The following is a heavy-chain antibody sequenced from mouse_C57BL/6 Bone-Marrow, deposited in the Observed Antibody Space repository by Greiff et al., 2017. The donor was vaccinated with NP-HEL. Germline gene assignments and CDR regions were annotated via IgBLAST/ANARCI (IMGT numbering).Heavy chain of an antibody. J-gene: IGHJ2*01. V-gene: IGHV5-9*01. Sequence: EVQGVESGGGLVKPGGSLKLSCAASGFTFSSYTMSWVRQTPEKRLEWVATISGGGGNTYYPDSVKGRFTISRDNAKNTLYLQMSSLRSEDTALYYCARHITPDYWGQGTTLTVSS. CDR1: GFTFSSYT. CDR3: ARHITPDY. D-gene: IGHD1-3*01. CDR2: ISGGGGNT.